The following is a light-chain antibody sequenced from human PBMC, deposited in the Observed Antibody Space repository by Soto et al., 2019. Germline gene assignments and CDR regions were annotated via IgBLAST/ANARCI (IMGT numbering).Light chain of an antibody. Sequence: EILLTQSPGTLSLSPGERGSLSFRASQSVSRYLAWYQQKPGQAPRLLIYDASNRATGIPARFSGSGSGTDFTLTISSLEPEDFAVYYCQQRGNWPSFGGGTKVDIK. CDR3: QQRGNWPS. V-gene: IGKV3-11*01. CDR1: QSVSRY. CDR2: DAS. J-gene: IGKJ4*01.